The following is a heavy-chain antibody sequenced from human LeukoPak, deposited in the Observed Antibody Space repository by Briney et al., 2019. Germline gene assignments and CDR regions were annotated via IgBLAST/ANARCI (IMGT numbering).Heavy chain of an antibody. Sequence: PSETLSLTCAVYGGSFSGYYWSWIRQPPGKGLEWIGEINHSGSTNYNPSLKSRVTISVDTSKNQFSLKLSSVTAADTAVYYCARGVRRVVPAAPNWFDPWGREPWSPSPQ. CDR1: GGSFSGYY. CDR3: ARGVRRVVPAAPNWFDP. D-gene: IGHD2-2*01. J-gene: IGHJ5*02. CDR2: INHSGST. V-gene: IGHV4-34*01.